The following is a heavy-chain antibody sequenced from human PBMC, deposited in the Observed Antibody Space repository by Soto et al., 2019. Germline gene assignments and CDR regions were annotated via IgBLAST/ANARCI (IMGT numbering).Heavy chain of an antibody. CDR2: IKQDGSEK. CDR1: GFTFSSYW. CDR3: ARESQRLASFDS. Sequence: EVQLVESGGGLVQPGGSLRLSCAASGFTFSSYWMSWVRQAPGKGLEWVANIKQDGSEKYYVDSVKGRFTISRDNAKNSLYLQRNGLRAEERAWYSCARESQRLASFDSWGQGTLATFSS. J-gene: IGHJ4*02. V-gene: IGHV3-7*01. D-gene: IGHD6-25*01.